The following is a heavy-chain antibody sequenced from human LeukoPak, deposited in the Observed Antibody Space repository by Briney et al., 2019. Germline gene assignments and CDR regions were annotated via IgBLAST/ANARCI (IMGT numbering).Heavy chain of an antibody. J-gene: IGHJ4*02. CDR3: AGHDYSNSDSDY. D-gene: IGHD4-11*01. CDR2: IYYSGST. Sequence: PSETLSLTCTVSGGSISSSSYYWGWIRQPPGKGLEWIGSIYYSGSTYYNPSLKSRVTISVDTSKNQFSLKLSSVTAADTAVYYCAGHDYSNSDSDYWGQGTLVTVSS. CDR1: GGSISSSSYY. V-gene: IGHV4-39*01.